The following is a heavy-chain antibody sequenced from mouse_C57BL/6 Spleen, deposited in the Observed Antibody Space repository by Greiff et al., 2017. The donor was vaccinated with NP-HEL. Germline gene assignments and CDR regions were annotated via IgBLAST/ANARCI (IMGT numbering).Heavy chain of an antibody. J-gene: IGHJ3*01. CDR2: FYPGSGSI. D-gene: IGHD1-1*01. CDR1: GYTFTEYT. CDR3: ARHEGRDYYGRGFAY. Sequence: QVQLKESGAELVKPGASVKLSCKASGYTFTEYTIHWVKQRSGQGLEWIGWFYPGSGSIKYNEKFKDKATLTADKSSSTVYMELSSLTSEDSAVYFCARHEGRDYYGRGFAYWGQGTLVTVSA. V-gene: IGHV1-62-2*01.